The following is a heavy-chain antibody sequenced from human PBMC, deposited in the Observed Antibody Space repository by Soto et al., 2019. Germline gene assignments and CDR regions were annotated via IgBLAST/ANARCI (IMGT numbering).Heavy chain of an antibody. CDR2: INPNSGGT. V-gene: IGHV1-2*02. CDR3: ERLRVKQRFYGMDV. D-gene: IGHD2-21*01. CDR1: GYTFTGYY. J-gene: IGHJ6*02. Sequence: ASVKVSCKASGYTFTGYYMHWVRQAPGQGLEWMGWINPNSGGTNYAQKFQGRVTMTRDTSISTAYMELSRLRSDDTAVYYCERLRVKQRFYGMDVWGQGTTVTVSS.